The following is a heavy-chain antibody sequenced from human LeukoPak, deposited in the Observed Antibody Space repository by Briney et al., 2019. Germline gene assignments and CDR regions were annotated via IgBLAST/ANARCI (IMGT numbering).Heavy chain of an antibody. D-gene: IGHD4-11*01. CDR3: ARDSVRQYNWFDP. CDR1: GGSISSYY. Sequence: PSETLSLTCTVSGGSISSYYWSWIRQPPGKGLEWIGYIYYSGSTNYNPSLKSRVTISVDTSKNQFSLKLSSVTAADTAVYYCARDSVRQYNWFDPWGQGTLVTVSS. J-gene: IGHJ5*02. CDR2: IYYSGST. V-gene: IGHV4-59*01.